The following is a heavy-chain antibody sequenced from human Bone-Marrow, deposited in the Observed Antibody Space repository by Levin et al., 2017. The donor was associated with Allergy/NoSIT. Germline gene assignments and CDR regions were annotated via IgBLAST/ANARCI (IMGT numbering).Heavy chain of an antibody. CDR1: GFSLSTSGMC. CDR3: PRPPRDCSSSSCMWREP. J-gene: IGHJ5*02. D-gene: IGHD2-2*01. CDR2: IDWDDDK. Sequence: SGPTLVKPTQTLTLTCTFSGFSLSTSGMCLSWIRQPPGKALAWLARIDWDDDKFYRTSLKNRLTISKDTFKNQVVLPMTNMDPLDTGPYYCPRPPRDCSSSSCMWREPWGQGTLVAVSS. V-gene: IGHV2-70*17.